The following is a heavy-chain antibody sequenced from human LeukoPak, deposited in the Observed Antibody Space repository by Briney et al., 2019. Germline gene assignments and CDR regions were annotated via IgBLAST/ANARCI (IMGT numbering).Heavy chain of an antibody. CDR2: IFYSGST. CDR3: ARVLGNSAFDI. CDR1: GGSISSGHYY. V-gene: IGHV4-30-4*08. Sequence: PSETLSLTCTVSGGSISSGHYYWTWIRQRPGRGLEWIGYIFYSGSTYYNPSLESRITISVDTSKNQFSLKLSSVTAADTAVYYCARVLGNSAFDIWGQGTMVTVSS. J-gene: IGHJ3*02. D-gene: IGHD3-16*01.